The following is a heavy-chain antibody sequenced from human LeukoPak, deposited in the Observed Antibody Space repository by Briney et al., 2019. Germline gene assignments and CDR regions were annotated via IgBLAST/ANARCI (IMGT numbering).Heavy chain of an antibody. CDR3: ARGTPESSSSDY. D-gene: IGHD6-13*01. CDR2: MNPNTGNT. CDR1: VYTFTSYD. V-gene: IGHV1-8*01. J-gene: IGHJ4*02. Sequence: ASVQVSCKASVYTFTSYDIHWVRQAAGRGREGMGWMNPNTGNTGYAQKFQGRVTMTRNNSISTAYMELSSLRSDDTAVFYCARGTPESSSSDYWGQGTLVTVSS.